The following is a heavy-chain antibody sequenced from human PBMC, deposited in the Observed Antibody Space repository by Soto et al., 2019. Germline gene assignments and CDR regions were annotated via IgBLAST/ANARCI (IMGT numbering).Heavy chain of an antibody. Sequence: QVQLHESGPGLVKPSQTLSLTCTVSGASISSGHYYWSWIRQPPGKGLEWIGYIHHSGSTYDNPSLRSRLTMXXDXSXXQFSLKLSSVTAADTAVYYCARVSDFWSASNWFDPWGQGTLVTVSS. V-gene: IGHV4-30-4*01. CDR2: IHHSGST. CDR3: ARVSDFWSASNWFDP. J-gene: IGHJ5*02. CDR1: GASISSGHYY. D-gene: IGHD3-3*01.